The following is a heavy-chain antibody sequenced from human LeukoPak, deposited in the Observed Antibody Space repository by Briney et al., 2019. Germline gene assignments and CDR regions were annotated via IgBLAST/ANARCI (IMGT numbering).Heavy chain of an antibody. CDR1: GFTFSSYW. CDR3: ASDRVYYGLDV. J-gene: IGHJ6*02. CDR2: IKNDGYET. Sequence: GGSLRLSCAASGFTFSSYWMHWVRQAPGKELMWVSRIKNDGYETNYADSVKGRFTISRDNAKNTLYLQMNSLTVEDTAVYYCASDRVYYGLDVWGQGTTVSVSS. V-gene: IGHV3-74*01.